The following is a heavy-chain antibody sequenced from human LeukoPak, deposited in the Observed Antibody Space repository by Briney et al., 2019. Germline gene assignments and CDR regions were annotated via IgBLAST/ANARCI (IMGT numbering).Heavy chain of an antibody. J-gene: IGHJ4*02. D-gene: IGHD3-10*01. CDR3: TTDSSLLWFEELPAPL. CDR2: IKSKTDGGTT. Sequence: GGSLRLSCAASGFTFSNAWMSWVRQAPGKGLEWVGRIKSKTDGGTTDYAAPVKGRFTISRDDSKNTLYLQMNSLKTEDTAAYYCTTDSSLLWFEELPAPLWGQGTLVTVSS. CDR1: GFTFSNAW. V-gene: IGHV3-15*01.